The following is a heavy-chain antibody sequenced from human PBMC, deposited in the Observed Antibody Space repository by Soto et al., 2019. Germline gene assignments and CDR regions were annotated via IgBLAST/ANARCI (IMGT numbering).Heavy chain of an antibody. CDR3: SRGLSYYYDSSGYFAFDI. Sequence: SQPQPLTCAISGDRVSSNSAAWNWIKQTPSRGLEWLGRTYYRSKWYNDYAVSVKGRITINPDTSKNQFSLQLNSVTPEDTAVYYCSRGLSYYYDSSGYFAFDIWGQGTMVTVSS. J-gene: IGHJ3*02. CDR1: GDRVSSNSAA. D-gene: IGHD3-22*01. CDR2: TYYRSKWYN. V-gene: IGHV6-1*01.